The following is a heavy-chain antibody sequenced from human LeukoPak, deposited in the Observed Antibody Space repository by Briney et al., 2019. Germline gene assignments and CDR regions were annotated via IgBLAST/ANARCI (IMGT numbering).Heavy chain of an antibody. CDR2: IYHSGST. Sequence: MSSETLSLTCTVSGYSISSGYYWGWIRQPPGKGLEWIGSIYHSGSTYYNPSLKSRVTISVDTSKNQFSLKLSSVTAADTAVYFCASRTGDSSTFYNWGQGTLVTVSS. J-gene: IGHJ4*02. CDR1: GYSISSGYY. D-gene: IGHD6-13*01. CDR3: ASRTGDSSTFYN. V-gene: IGHV4-38-2*02.